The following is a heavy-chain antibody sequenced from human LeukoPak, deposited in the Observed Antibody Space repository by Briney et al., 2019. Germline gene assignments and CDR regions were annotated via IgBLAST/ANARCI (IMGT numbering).Heavy chain of an antibody. D-gene: IGHD3-3*01. CDR3: ATDGYDFWSGAWFDP. Sequence: GATVKISCKASGYTFTDYYMHWVQQAPGKGLEWMGRVDPEDGETIYAEKFQGRVTITADTSTDTAYMELSSLRSEDTAVYYCATDGYDFWSGAWFDPWGQGTLVTVSS. CDR2: VDPEDGET. J-gene: IGHJ5*02. V-gene: IGHV1-69-2*01. CDR1: GYTFTDYY.